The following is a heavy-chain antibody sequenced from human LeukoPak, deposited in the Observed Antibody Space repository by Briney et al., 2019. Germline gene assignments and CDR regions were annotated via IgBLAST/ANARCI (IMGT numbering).Heavy chain of an antibody. Sequence: GRSLRLSCAASGFTFSSYAMHWVRQAPDKGLEWVAVISYDGSNKYYADSVKGRFTISRDNSKNTLYLQMNSLRAEDTAVYYCARDGISSGWYYYGMDVWGQGTTVTVSS. J-gene: IGHJ6*02. D-gene: IGHD6-19*01. V-gene: IGHV3-30-3*01. CDR1: GFTFSSYA. CDR2: ISYDGSNK. CDR3: ARDGISSGWYYYGMDV.